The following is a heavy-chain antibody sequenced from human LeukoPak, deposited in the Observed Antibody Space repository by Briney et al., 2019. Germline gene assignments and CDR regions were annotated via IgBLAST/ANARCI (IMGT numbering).Heavy chain of an antibody. V-gene: IGHV4-59*08. Sequence: PSETLFLTCTVSGGSISGYYWSWIRQPPGKGLEWIGYIYYSGSTNYNPSLKSRVTISVDTSKNQFSLKLSSVTAADTAVYYCVAGLLTSGSYWGVSAFDIWGQGTMVTVSS. CDR3: VAGLLTSGSYWGVSAFDI. J-gene: IGHJ3*02. CDR1: GGSISGYY. D-gene: IGHD1-26*01. CDR2: IYYSGST.